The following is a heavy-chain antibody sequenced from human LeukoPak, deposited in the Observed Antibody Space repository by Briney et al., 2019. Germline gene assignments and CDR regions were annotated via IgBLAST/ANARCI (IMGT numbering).Heavy chain of an antibody. CDR3: APSRCGGDCYFGPAPNWFDP. CDR1: GFTFSDSH. CDR2: ITSSM. D-gene: IGHD2-21*02. V-gene: IGHV3-11*04. Sequence: GGSLRLSCVASGFTFSDSHMSWIRQAPGKGLEWVSYITSSMYYADSVKGRFTISRDNAKNSLYLQMNSLRAEDTAVYYCAPSRCGGDCYFGPAPNWFDPWGQGTPVTVSS. J-gene: IGHJ5*02.